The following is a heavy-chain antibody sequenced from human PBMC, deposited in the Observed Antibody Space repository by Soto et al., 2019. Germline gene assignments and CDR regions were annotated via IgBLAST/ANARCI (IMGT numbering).Heavy chain of an antibody. CDR3: ARDRATTVTSVNDAFDI. CDR2: IIPIFGTA. V-gene: IGHV1-69*13. J-gene: IGHJ3*02. CDR1: GGTFSSYA. D-gene: IGHD4-17*01. Sequence: SVKVSCKASGGTFSSYAISWVRLAPGQGLEWMGGIIPIFGTANYAQKFQGRVTITADESTSTAYMELSSLRSEDTAVYYCARDRATTVTSVNDAFDIWGQGTMVTVSS.